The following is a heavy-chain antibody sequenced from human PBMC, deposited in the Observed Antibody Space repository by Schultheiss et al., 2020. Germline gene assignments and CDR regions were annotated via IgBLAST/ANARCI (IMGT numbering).Heavy chain of an antibody. CDR2: ICCGGAST. D-gene: IGHD6-6*01. Sequence: SETLSLTCTVSGGSISSYYWSWIRQPPGKGLEWVGSICCGGASTYYNPSLKSRVTISVDTSKNQFSLKLSSVTAADTAVYYCARDRLAARPSSSYYYYGMDVWGQGTTVTVSS. J-gene: IGHJ6*02. CDR1: GGSISSYY. CDR3: ARDRLAARPSSSYYYYGMDV. V-gene: IGHV4-59*12.